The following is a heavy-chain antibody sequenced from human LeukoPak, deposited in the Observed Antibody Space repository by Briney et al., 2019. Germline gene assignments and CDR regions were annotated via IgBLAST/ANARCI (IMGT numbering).Heavy chain of an antibody. D-gene: IGHD5-24*01. CDR3: ARGDGYNSFDY. CDR2: FYVGGAT. Sequence: PGGSLRLSCAVSGFSVTNNYMSWVRQAPGKGLESVSVFYVGGATYYADSVKGRFTISRDDSENTLYLQMKSLRAEDTAVYYCARGDGYNSFDYWGQGTLVTVFS. J-gene: IGHJ4*02. V-gene: IGHV3-53*01. CDR1: GFSVTNNY.